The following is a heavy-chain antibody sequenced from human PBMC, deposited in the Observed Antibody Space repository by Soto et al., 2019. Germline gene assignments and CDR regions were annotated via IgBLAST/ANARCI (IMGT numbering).Heavy chain of an antibody. CDR1: GGTFSSYT. D-gene: IGHD2-2*01. V-gene: IGHV1-69*02. CDR2: IIPILGIA. J-gene: IGHJ3*02. Sequence: QVQLVQSGAEVKKPGSSVKVSCKASGGTFSSYTISWVRQAPGQGLEWMGRIIPILGIANYAQKFQGRVTITADXXTXTXYMELSSLRSEDTAVYYCASRTVVVVPAAMSDAFDIWGQGTMVTVSS. CDR3: ASRTVVVVPAAMSDAFDI.